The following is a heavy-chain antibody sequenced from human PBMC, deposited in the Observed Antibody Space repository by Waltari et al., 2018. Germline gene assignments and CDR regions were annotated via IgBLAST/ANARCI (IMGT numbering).Heavy chain of an antibody. CDR3: ARDGYSSSWFHLISD. J-gene: IGHJ4*02. D-gene: IGHD6-13*01. V-gene: IGHV3-7*01. Sequence: EVQLVESGGGLVQPGGSLRLSCAASGFTFSSYWMSWVRQAPGKGLEWVANIKQEGSEKYYVDSVKGRFTISRDNAKNSLYLQMNSLRAEDTAVYYCARDGYSSSWFHLISDWGQGTLVTVSS. CDR1: GFTFSSYW. CDR2: IKQEGSEK.